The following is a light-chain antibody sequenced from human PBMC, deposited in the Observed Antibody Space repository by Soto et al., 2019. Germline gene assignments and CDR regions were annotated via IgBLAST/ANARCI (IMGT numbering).Light chain of an antibody. J-gene: IGKJ1*01. CDR2: DTS. CDR1: QSVSSS. Sequence: EIVGTQSPATRSVSPGERVTLSCRASQSVSSSLAWYQQRPGQAPRLLIYDTSSRAAGIAARFSGSGCGTEFNLNIRSLQSENSEVYYCPQYVHLTPGAFGQGNKVDIX. V-gene: IGKV3-15*01. CDR3: PQYVHLTPGA.